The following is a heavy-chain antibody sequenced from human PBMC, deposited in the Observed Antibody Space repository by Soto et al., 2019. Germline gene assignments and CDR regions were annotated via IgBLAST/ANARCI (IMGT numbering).Heavy chain of an antibody. V-gene: IGHV4-59*01. CDR2: IYYSGST. CDR3: ARVNTIFGVVNWFDP. D-gene: IGHD3-3*01. J-gene: IGHJ5*02. CDR1: GGSISSYY. Sequence: SETLSLTCTVSGGSISSYYWSWIRQPPGKGLEWIGYIYYSGSTNYNPSLKSRVTISVDTSKNQFSLKLSSVTAADTAVYYCARVNTIFGVVNWFDPWGQGTLVTVS.